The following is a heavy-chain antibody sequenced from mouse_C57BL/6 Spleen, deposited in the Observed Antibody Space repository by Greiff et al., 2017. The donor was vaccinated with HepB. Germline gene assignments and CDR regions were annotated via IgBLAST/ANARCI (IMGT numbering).Heavy chain of an antibody. Sequence: VKLQESGAELVKPGASVKISCKASGYAFSSYWMNWVKQRPGKGLEWIGQIYPGDGDTNYNGKFKGKATLTADKSSSTAYMQLSSLTSEDSAVYFCAPYYDYDSWFAYWGQGTLVTVSA. CDR1: GYAFSSYW. J-gene: IGHJ3*01. CDR2: IYPGDGDT. D-gene: IGHD2-4*01. V-gene: IGHV1-80*01. CDR3: APYYDYDSWFAY.